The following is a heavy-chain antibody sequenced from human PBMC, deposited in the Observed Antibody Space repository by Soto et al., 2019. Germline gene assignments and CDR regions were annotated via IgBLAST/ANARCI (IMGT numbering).Heavy chain of an antibody. CDR1: GYSFTTYG. V-gene: IGHV1-18*01. CDR2: ISTYNGDT. D-gene: IGHD2-8*01. CDR3: ARTEGRSTRGDY. J-gene: IGHJ4*02. Sequence: QEQLVQSGAEVKKPGASVRVSCKASGYSFTTYGVTWVRQAPGQGLEWMGWISTYNGDTRVAQQHQGRVTLTTDTSTNAAHMELRSLRSDDTAIYYCARTEGRSTRGDYWGQGTLVTVSS.